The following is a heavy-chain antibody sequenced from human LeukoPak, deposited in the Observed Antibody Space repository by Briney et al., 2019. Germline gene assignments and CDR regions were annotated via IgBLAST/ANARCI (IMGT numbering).Heavy chain of an antibody. J-gene: IGHJ4*02. CDR3: ASLYSGSYDTGSFDYFNY. Sequence: PSETLSLTCVVYGGPFSGYYWSWIRQSPGKGLEWIGEINQSGNTNYNPSLKSRVTISIDTSKNQFSLKLSSVTAADTAVYYCASLYSGSYDTGSFDYFNYWGQGTLVTVSS. CDR2: INQSGNT. D-gene: IGHD1-26*01. V-gene: IGHV4-34*01. CDR1: GGPFSGYY.